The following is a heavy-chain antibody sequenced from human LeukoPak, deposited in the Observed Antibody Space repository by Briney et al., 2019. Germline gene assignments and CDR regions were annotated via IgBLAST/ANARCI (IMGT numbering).Heavy chain of an antibody. D-gene: IGHD1-26*01. V-gene: IGHV3-7*01. CDR1: GFTFSNYW. CDR2: IKEDGSEK. J-gene: IGHJ4*02. Sequence: GGSLSLSCAASGFTFSNYWMSWVRQAPGKGLEWVANIKEDGSEKYYVDSVKGRFTISRDNARNSLYLQMNSRRAEDTAVYYCASGRQVGYWGQGTLVTVSS. CDR3: ASGRQVGY.